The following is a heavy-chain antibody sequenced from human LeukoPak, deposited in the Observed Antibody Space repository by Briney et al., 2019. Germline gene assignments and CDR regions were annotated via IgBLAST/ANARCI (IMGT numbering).Heavy chain of an antibody. CDR2: MSYDGSNK. J-gene: IGHJ4*02. V-gene: IGHV3-30-3*01. Sequence: GGSLRLSCAASGLTFSSYAIHWVRQAPGKGLEWVAVMSYDGSNKYYADSVKGRFTISRDNSKNTLYLQMNSLRAEDTAVYYCARRYSSSFDYWGQGTLVTVSS. D-gene: IGHD6-6*01. CDR3: ARRYSSSFDY. CDR1: GLTFSSYA.